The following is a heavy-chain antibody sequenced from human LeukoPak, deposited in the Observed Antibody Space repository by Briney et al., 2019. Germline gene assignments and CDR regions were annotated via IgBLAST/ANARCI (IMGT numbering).Heavy chain of an antibody. V-gene: IGHV1-18*01. Sequence: ASVKVSCKASGYTFTSYGISWVRQAPGQGLEWMGWISAYNGNTNYAQKLQGRVTMTTDTSTSTAYMELSSLRSEDTAVYYCARVSMVRGVIKYYYYMDVWGKGTTVTVSS. CDR2: ISAYNGNT. J-gene: IGHJ6*03. D-gene: IGHD3-10*01. CDR1: GYTFTSYG. CDR3: ARVSMVRGVIKYYYYMDV.